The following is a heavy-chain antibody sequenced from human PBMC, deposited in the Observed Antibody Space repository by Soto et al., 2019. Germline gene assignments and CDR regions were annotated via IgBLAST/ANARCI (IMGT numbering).Heavy chain of an antibody. CDR3: AREAMTTVTNDAMGKAFDI. J-gene: IGHJ3*02. CDR2: INPNSGGT. Sequence: GASVKVSCKASGYTFTGYYMHWVRQAPGQGLEWMGWINPNSGGTNYAQKFQGWVTMTRDTSTSTVYMELSSLRSEDTAVYYCAREAMTTVTNDAMGKAFDIWGQGTMVTVSS. D-gene: IGHD4-17*01. CDR1: GYTFTGYY. V-gene: IGHV1-2*04.